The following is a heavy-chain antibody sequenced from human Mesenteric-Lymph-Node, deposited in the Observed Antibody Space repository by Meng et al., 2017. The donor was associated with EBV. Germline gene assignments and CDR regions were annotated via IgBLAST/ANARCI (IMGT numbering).Heavy chain of an antibody. CDR1: GFTFSNYN. Sequence: QLLESGGGLGNPGGSLGLSCAASGFTFSNYNMNWVRQAPGMGLEWVSSISTSSNYIYYADSVKGRFTISRDNAKDSLYLQMNSLRAEDTAVYYCARDDYYYDSSAYACWGQGTLVTVSS. CDR3: ARDDYYYDSSAYAC. V-gene: IGHV3-21*01. J-gene: IGHJ4*02. D-gene: IGHD3-22*01. CDR2: ISTSSNYI.